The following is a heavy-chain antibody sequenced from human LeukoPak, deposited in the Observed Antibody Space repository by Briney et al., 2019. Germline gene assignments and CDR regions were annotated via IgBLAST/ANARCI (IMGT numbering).Heavy chain of an antibody. J-gene: IGHJ4*02. Sequence: GGSLRLSCAASGFTFSSYAMSWVRQAPGKGLEWVSAISGSGGSTYYADSVKGRFTISRDNSKNTLYLQMNSLRAEDTAVYYCAKAAVAGVPQYPWDYFDYWGQGTLVTVSS. CDR1: GFTFSSYA. V-gene: IGHV3-23*01. D-gene: IGHD6-19*01. CDR2: ISGSGGST. CDR3: AKAAVAGVPQYPWDYFDY.